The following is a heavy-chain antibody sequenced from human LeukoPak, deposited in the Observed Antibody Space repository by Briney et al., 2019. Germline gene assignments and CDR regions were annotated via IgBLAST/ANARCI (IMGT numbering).Heavy chain of an antibody. CDR1: GFTFDDYA. D-gene: IGHD7-27*01. Sequence: GGSLRLSCADSGFTFDDYAMHWVRQAPGKGLEWVSGISWNSGSRGYADSVKGRFTISRDNAKNSLYLQMNSLRVEDTALYYCTKDFSHEWGRFDYWGQGTLVTVSS. J-gene: IGHJ4*02. CDR2: ISWNSGSR. V-gene: IGHV3-9*01. CDR3: TKDFSHEWGRFDY.